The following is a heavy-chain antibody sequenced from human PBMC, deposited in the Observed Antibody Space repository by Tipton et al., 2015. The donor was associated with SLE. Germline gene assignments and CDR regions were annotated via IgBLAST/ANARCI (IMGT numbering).Heavy chain of an antibody. J-gene: IGHJ3*02. CDR3: ARRETGDNSGDAFDI. V-gene: IGHV5-10-1*01. Sequence: QLVQSGAEVKQPGESLTISCKASGYSFTTFWISWVRQMPGKGLEWMGRIDPSDSYANYSPSFQGHVTFSADQSISTAYLQWSSLKASDTAMYYCARRETGDNSGDAFDIWGQGTMVTVSS. CDR1: GYSFTTFW. D-gene: IGHD4-23*01. CDR2: IDPSDSYA.